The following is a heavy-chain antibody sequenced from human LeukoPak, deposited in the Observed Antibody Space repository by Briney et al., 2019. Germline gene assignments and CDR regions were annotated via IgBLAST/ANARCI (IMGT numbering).Heavy chain of an antibody. CDR3: ASVALGSPDNYGVDV. V-gene: IGHV3-66*01. D-gene: IGHD1-14*01. J-gene: IGHJ6*02. Sequence: GGSLRLSCAASGFTVSSNYMSWVRQAPGKGLEWVSVIYSGGSTYYADSVKGRFTISRDNSKNTLYLQMNSLRAEDTAVYYCASVALGSPDNYGVDVWGQGTTVTVSS. CDR1: GFTVSSNY. CDR2: IYSGGST.